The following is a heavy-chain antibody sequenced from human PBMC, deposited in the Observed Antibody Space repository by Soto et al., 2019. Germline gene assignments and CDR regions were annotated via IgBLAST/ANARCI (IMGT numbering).Heavy chain of an antibody. CDR2: SHPCGNT. CDR3: ATRDSSRFY. Sequence: QVQLQESGRGLVKPSGTLSLTCAVSGVSISSHHWWTWVRHPPGKGLEWIGDSHPCGNTNYNSSLESRGTISVHKSQTQFSLKLTSVTVTDTAVYSCATRDSSRFYWGQGTLVTVSS. D-gene: IGHD6-13*01. V-gene: IGHV4-4*02. CDR1: GVSISSHHW. J-gene: IGHJ4*02.